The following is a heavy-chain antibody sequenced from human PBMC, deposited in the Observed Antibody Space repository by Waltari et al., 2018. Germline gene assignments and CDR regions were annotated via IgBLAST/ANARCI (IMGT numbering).Heavy chain of an antibody. Sequence: EVQLVESGGGLVQLGGSLRLSCAASGLTFNRHALHWGRQAPGKGLEWVSYISSSSGAIYYADTVKGRFTISRDNAKNSLYLQMNSLRADDTAVYYCASDPSTGSNLYRYFDFWGQGTLVTVSS. CDR3: ASDPSTGSNLYRYFDF. CDR1: GLTFNRHA. J-gene: IGHJ4*02. D-gene: IGHD2-8*01. V-gene: IGHV3-48*01. CDR2: ISSSSGAI.